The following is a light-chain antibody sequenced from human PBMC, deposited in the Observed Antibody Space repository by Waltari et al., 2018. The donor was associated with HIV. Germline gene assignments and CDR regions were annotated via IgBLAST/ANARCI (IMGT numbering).Light chain of an antibody. CDR2: EVT. J-gene: IGLJ3*02. V-gene: IGLV2-23*02. CDR3: SSYAGARV. CDR1: SSDVGSYNS. Sequence: QSALTQPASVSGSPGKAITISCTVTSSDVGSYNSVSWYQQYPGKAPKLIIDEVTNRPSGLSNRFSGSKSGNTASLTLSGPQADDEAYYYCSSYAGARVFGGGTNLIVL.